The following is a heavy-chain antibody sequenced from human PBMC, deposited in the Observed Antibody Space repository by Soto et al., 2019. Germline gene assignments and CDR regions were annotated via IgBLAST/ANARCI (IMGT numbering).Heavy chain of an antibody. CDR2: YDPQDGKI. D-gene: IGHD2-8*02. CDR1: GYRLTELS. Sequence: GASVKVSCKGSGYRLTELSIHWVRQAAGEGREWMGGYDPQDGKIIHARTLKGTVNMSVDTSKDSLYMELTTPRFADTAIYFCGSRPTSWPVTGSRWTSFDPWGQGTLVTVSS. CDR3: GSRPTSWPVTGSRWTSFDP. J-gene: IGHJ5*02. V-gene: IGHV1-24*01.